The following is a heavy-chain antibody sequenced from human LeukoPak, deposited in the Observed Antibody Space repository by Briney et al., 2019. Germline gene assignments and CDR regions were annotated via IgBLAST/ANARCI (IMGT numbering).Heavy chain of an antibody. CDR2: INHSGST. V-gene: IGHV4-34*01. CDR3: ARGIVLVPAAKEYFDL. D-gene: IGHD2-2*01. J-gene: IGHJ2*01. Sequence: SETLSLTCAVYGGSFSGYYWSWIRQPPGKGLEWIGEINHSGSTNYNPSLKSRVTISVDTSKNQFSLKLSSVTAADTSVYYCARGIVLVPAAKEYFDLWGRGTLATVSS. CDR1: GGSFSGYY.